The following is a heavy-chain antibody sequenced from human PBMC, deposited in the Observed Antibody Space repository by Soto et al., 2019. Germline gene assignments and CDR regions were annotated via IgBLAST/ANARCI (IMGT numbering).Heavy chain of an antibody. J-gene: IGHJ4*02. V-gene: IGHV1-3*01. D-gene: IGHD3-3*01. CDR2: INAANGNT. CDR1: GYTFTMYA. Sequence: QVQLVQSGAEVKKPEASVRVSCEASGYTFTMYAIHWVRQAPGQRLEWMGWINAANGNTKSSQKFQGRVSITRDTSASTAYMELSSLRSEDTALYYCARDQRRDYDFWSGYSQGFDYWGQGTLVTVSS. CDR3: ARDQRRDYDFWSGYSQGFDY.